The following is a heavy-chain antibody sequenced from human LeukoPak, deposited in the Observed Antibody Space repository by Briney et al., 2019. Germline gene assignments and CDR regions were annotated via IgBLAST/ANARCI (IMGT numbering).Heavy chain of an antibody. D-gene: IGHD6-19*01. CDR2: ISHDGSEK. CDR3: AKDLYSSGWYNYFDP. V-gene: IGHV3-30*18. Sequence: GGSLRLSCAASGFSISTYGMHWVRQAPGKGLEWVAMISHDGSEKYYVDSAKGRFTISRDNSKNTLYLQMNSLRGEDTAMYYCAKDLYSSGWYNYFDPRGQGTLVTVSS. CDR1: GFSISTYG. J-gene: IGHJ5*02.